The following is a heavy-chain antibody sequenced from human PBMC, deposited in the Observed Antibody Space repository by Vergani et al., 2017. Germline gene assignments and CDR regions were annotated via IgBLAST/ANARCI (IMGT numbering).Heavy chain of an antibody. Sequence: QVQLVESGGGVVQRGGSLRLSCATSGFTLSNYDMQWIRQGPVKGLEFVAIIQFDGSNQNYADSVKGRFTLSRDFSKNTLYLQMNSLRTDDTATYYCAKHFRGWGIDYWGQGTQVIVSS. V-gene: IGHV3-30*02. CDR3: AKHFRGWGIDY. CDR2: IQFDGSNQ. CDR1: GFTLSNYD. J-gene: IGHJ4*02. D-gene: IGHD3-16*01.